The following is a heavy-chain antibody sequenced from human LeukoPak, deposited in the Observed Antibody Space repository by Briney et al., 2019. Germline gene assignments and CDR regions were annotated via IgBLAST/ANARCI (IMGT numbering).Heavy chain of an antibody. CDR2: IYYSGST. J-gene: IGHJ4*02. D-gene: IGHD2-15*01. Sequence: SETLSLTCTVSGGSIRISSHYWGWIRQPPGKGLEWIGSIYYSGSTYYNPSLKSRVTISVDTSKNQFSLKLRSVTAADTAVYPCARHWAYCSGGRCYSFDDWGQGTLVTVSS. CDR1: GGSIRISSHY. CDR3: ARHWAYCSGGRCYSFDD. V-gene: IGHV4-39*01.